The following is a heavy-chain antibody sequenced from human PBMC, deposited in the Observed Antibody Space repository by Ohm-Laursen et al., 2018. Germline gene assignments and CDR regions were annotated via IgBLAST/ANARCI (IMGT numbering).Heavy chain of an antibody. CDR3: ERGHRTYYYGSGRSPGMDV. CDR2: INHRGST. CDR1: GGSFSGYY. Sequence: SETLSLTCSVYGGSFSGYYWSWIRQPPGKGLGWIGEINHRGSTNYNPSLKSRVPISVDTSKNQFSLKLSSVTAADTAVYYCERGHRTYYYGSGRSPGMDVWGQGTTVIVSS. V-gene: IGHV4-34*01. D-gene: IGHD3-10*01. J-gene: IGHJ6*02.